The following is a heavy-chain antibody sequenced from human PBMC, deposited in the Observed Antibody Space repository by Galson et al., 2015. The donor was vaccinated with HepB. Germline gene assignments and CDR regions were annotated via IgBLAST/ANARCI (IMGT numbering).Heavy chain of an antibody. CDR1: GFTFSSYA. D-gene: IGHD6-6*01. Sequence: SLRLSCAASGFTFSSYAMSWVRQAPGKGLEWVSAISGSGGSTYYADSVKGRFTISRDNSKNTLYLQMNSLRAEDTAVYYCAKWLSIAARRARDYFDYWGQGTLVTVSS. J-gene: IGHJ4*02. CDR2: ISGSGGST. CDR3: AKWLSIAARRARDYFDY. V-gene: IGHV3-23*01.